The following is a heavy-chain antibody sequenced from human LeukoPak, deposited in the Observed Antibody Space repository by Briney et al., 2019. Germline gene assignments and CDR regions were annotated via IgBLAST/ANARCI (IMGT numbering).Heavy chain of an antibody. V-gene: IGHV3-21*01. J-gene: IGHJ4*02. D-gene: IGHD4/OR15-4a*01. CDR1: GFTFSSYT. CDR3: ATNSNFDY. CDR2: ITTGRTYL. Sequence: GGSLRLSCAASGFTFSSYTMNWVRQAPGMGLEWVSSITTGRTYLYYADSVKGRFTVSRDNAKNSLFLQMSGLRAEDTAVYYCATNSNFDYWGQGTLVTVSS.